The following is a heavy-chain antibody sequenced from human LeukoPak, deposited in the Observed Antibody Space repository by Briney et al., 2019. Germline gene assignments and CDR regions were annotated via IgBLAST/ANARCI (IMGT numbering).Heavy chain of an antibody. V-gene: IGHV3-21*01. D-gene: IGHD3-22*01. CDR3: ARDAYYYDSSGYYLPAGADY. CDR1: GFTFSSYS. J-gene: IGHJ4*02. Sequence: GGSLRLSCAASGFTFSSYSMNWVRQAPGKGLEWVSSISTSSIYIYYADSVKGRFTISRDNAKNSLYLQMNSLRAEDTAVYYCARDAYYYDSSGYYLPAGADYWGQGTPVTVSS. CDR2: ISTSSIYI.